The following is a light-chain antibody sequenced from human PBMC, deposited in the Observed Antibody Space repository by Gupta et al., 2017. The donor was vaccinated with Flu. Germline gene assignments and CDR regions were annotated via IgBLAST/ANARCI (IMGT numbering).Light chain of an antibody. CDR1: QNINNW. V-gene: IGKV1-5*03. CDR2: KAS. CDR3: QQYNNYSRA. J-gene: IGKJ1*01. Sequence: DIQMTQSPSTLSASVGDRVTITCRASQNINNWVAWYQQKPGKAPKLLIYKASSLESGVPSRFSGSGSGTEFTLTISSLQPDDFATYYCQQYNNYSRAFGQGTKVEIK.